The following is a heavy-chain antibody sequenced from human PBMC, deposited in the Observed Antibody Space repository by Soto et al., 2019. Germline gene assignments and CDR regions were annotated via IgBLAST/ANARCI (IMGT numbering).Heavy chain of an antibody. Sequence: PGGSLRLSCAASGFTFDTYAMSWVRQAPGKGLEWVSAISGSGAKTYYADSVKGRFTISRDNSKNTLYLQMNSLRAEDTAVYHCAKLECSGGSCYSGRLVDYFYYYMEAWGKGTTVTVSS. D-gene: IGHD2-15*01. J-gene: IGHJ6*03. CDR1: GFTFDTYA. V-gene: IGHV3-23*01. CDR2: ISGSGAKT. CDR3: AKLECSGGSCYSGRLVDYFYYYMEA.